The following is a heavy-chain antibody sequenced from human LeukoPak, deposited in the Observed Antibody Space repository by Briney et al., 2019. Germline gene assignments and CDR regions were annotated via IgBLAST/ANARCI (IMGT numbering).Heavy chain of an antibody. CDR3: ARDRSLRLETSYYSYCLDV. V-gene: IGHV4-31*03. D-gene: IGHD1-1*01. CDR2: IYYTGNI. CDR1: GASISTNASY. Sequence: PSQTLSLTCSLSGASISTNASYWTWVRQHPGKGLEWIGYIYYTGNIYYNPSLKSRVTMSVDTSKNQFSLKLSSVTAADTAVYYCARDRSLRLETSYYSYCLDVWGQGTSVTVSS. J-gene: IGHJ6*02.